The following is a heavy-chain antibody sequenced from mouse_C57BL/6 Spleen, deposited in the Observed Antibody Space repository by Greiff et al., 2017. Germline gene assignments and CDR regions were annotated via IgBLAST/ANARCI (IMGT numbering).Heavy chain of an antibody. V-gene: IGHV10-1*01. J-gene: IGHJ4*01. Sequence: EVQRVESGGGLVQPKGSLKLSCAASGFSFNTYAMNWVRQAPGKGLEWVARIRSKSNNYATYYADSVKDRFTISRDDSESMLYLQMNNLKTEDTAMYYCVRDGYYPLYYAMDYWGQGTSVTVAS. CDR3: VRDGYYPLYYAMDY. CDR2: IRSKSNNYAT. CDR1: GFSFNTYA. D-gene: IGHD2-3*01.